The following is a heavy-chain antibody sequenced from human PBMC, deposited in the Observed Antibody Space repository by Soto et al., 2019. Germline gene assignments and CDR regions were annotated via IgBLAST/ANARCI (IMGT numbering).Heavy chain of an antibody. V-gene: IGHV6-1*01. D-gene: IGHD4-17*01. CDR2: TYYRSKWYN. CDR3: ARDVDADFRTDFDY. J-gene: IGHJ4*02. Sequence: TYYRSKWYNDYAVSVKSRITINADTSKNQFSLQLNSVTPEDTALYYCARDVDADFRTDFDYWGRGNLVTVSS.